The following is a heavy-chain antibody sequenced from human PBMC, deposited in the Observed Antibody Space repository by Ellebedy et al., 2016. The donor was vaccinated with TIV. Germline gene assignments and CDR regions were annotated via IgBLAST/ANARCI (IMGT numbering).Heavy chain of an antibody. CDR1: GYDFPNYW. V-gene: IGHV5-51*01. CDR2: IYPSDSDT. CDR3: ARSDSSGYEFDY. D-gene: IGHD3-22*01. J-gene: IGHJ4*02. Sequence: PGGSLRLSCKGSGYDFPNYWIGWVRQMSGRGLEWMGIIYPSDSDTRYSPSFQGQVTISADKSISTAYLQWSSLKASDTAMYYCARSDSSGYEFDYWGQGTLVTVSS.